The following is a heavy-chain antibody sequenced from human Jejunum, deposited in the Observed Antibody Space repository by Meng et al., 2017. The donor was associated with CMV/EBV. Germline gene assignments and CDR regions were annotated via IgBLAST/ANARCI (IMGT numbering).Heavy chain of an antibody. Sequence: ASFSDNYWGWIRQSPGKELEWIGEVTTSGTATYTPSLESRVTISRDTSKNQFSLRLTSVTVEDTAVYYCAGAPPVAAPGSYFDSWGQGAQVTVSS. J-gene: IGHJ4*02. CDR3: AGAPPVAAPGSYFDS. CDR2: VTTSGTA. V-gene: IGHV4-34*01. CDR1: ASFSDNY. D-gene: IGHD1-14*01.